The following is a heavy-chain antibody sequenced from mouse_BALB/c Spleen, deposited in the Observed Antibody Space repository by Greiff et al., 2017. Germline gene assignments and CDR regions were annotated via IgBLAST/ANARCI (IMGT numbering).Heavy chain of an antibody. J-gene: IGHJ3*01. CDR3: ARSGGSSFPFAY. CDR2: IYPGNVNT. CDR1: GYTFTSYY. Sequence: VQLQQSGPELVKPGASVRISCKASGYTFTSYYIHWVKQRPGQGLEWIGWIYPGNVNTKYNEKFKGKATLTADKSSSTAYMQLSSLTSEDSAVYFCARSGGSSFPFAYWGQGTLVTVSA. D-gene: IGHD1-1*01. V-gene: IGHV1S56*01.